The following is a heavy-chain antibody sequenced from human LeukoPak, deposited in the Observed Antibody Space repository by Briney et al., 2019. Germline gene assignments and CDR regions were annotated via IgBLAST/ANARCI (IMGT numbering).Heavy chain of an antibody. Sequence: ASVKVSCKASGYTFTGYYMHWVRQAPGQGLEWMGWINPNSGGTNYAQKFQGRVTMTRNTSISTAYMELSSLRSEDTAVYYCARGKGNWFDPWGQGTLVTVSS. CDR2: INPNSGGT. V-gene: IGHV1-2*02. CDR3: ARGKGNWFDP. CDR1: GYTFTGYY. J-gene: IGHJ5*02.